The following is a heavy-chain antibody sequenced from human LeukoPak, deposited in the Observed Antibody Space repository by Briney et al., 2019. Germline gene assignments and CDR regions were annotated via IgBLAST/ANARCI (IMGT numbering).Heavy chain of an antibody. Sequence: GESLKISCKGSGYSFTSYWIGWVRQMPGKGLEWMGIIYPGDSDTRYSPSFQGQVTISADKSISTAYLQWSSLKASDTAMYYCAREGQYCSSTSCYVYWGQGTLVTVSS. CDR2: IYPGDSDT. D-gene: IGHD2-2*01. CDR1: GYSFTSYW. V-gene: IGHV5-51*01. CDR3: AREGQYCSSTSCYVY. J-gene: IGHJ4*02.